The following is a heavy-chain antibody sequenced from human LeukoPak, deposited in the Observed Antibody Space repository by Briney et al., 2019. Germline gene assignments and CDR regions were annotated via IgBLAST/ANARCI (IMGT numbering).Heavy chain of an antibody. V-gene: IGHV1-18*01. CDR2: ISAYNGNT. D-gene: IGHD3-22*01. CDR3: ARVYPEYDSSGYYFDY. J-gene: IGHJ4*02. Sequence: GASVKVSCKASGYTFTSYGISWVRQAPGQGLEWMGWISAYNGNTNYAQKLQGRVTMTTDTSTSTAYMELRSLRSDDTAVYYCARVYPEYDSSGYYFDYWGQGTLVTVSS. CDR1: GYTFTSYG.